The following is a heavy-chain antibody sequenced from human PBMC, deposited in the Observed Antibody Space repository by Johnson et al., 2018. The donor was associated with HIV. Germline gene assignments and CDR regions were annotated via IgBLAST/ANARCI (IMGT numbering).Heavy chain of an antibody. J-gene: IGHJ3*02. D-gene: IGHD3-22*01. CDR2: IKEDGNAR. Sequence: VQLVESGGNLVQPGGSLRLSCAASGLTFRNSWMNWVRQTPGKGLEWVANIKEDGNARYYVDSVRGRFTISRDNANNSLYLQMNSLRAEDTAVYYCARGITMIPDAFDIWGQGTMVTVSS. CDR3: ARGITMIPDAFDI. V-gene: IGHV3-7*05. CDR1: GLTFRNSW.